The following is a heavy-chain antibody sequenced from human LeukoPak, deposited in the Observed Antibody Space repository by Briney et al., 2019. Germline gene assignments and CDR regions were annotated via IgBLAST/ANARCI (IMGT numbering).Heavy chain of an antibody. V-gene: IGHV3-48*03. CDR3: ARAYRSGWYIEY. J-gene: IGHJ4*02. Sequence: GGSLRLSCAASGFTFSSYEMNWVRQAPGKGLEWVSYISSSGSTIYHADSVKGRFTISRDNAKNSLFLQMDSLRAEDTALYYCARAYRSGWYIEYWGQGTLVTVSS. CDR2: ISSSGSTI. CDR1: GFTFSSYE. D-gene: IGHD6-25*01.